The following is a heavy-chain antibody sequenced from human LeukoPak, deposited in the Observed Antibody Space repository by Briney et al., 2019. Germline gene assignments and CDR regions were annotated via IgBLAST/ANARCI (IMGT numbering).Heavy chain of an antibody. D-gene: IGHD6-13*01. V-gene: IGHV3-53*01. CDR3: ARGGYSSGWYHFDY. CDR1: GFTVSSNY. CDR2: IYSGGTT. J-gene: IGHJ4*02. Sequence: GGSLRLSCAASGFTVSSNYMSWVRQAPGKGLEWVSVIYSGGTTNYADSVKGRFTISRDNSKNTLFLQMNSLRAEDTAVYYCARGGYSSGWYHFDYWGQGTLVTVSS.